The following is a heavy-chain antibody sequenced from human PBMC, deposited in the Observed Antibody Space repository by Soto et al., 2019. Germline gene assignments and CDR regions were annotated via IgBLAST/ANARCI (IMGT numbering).Heavy chain of an antibody. CDR1: GYKFTSYW. CDR3: ARHGASYLDYFDY. CDR2: IYPGDSDT. Sequence: GESLKISCKDSGYKFTSYWIGWVRQMPGKGLEWMGIIYPGDSDTRYSPSFQGQVTMSADKSISTAYLQWSSLKASDTAMYYCARHGASYLDYFDYWGQGTLVTVSS. D-gene: IGHD1-26*01. J-gene: IGHJ4*02. V-gene: IGHV5-51*01.